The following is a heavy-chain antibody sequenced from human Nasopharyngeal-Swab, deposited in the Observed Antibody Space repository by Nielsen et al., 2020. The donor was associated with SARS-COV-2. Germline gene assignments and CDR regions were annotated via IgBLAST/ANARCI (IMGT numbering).Heavy chain of an antibody. Sequence: GASLPISCKGSGYSFTSYWIGRAPQPPGKGLERIGIIYPGASDTRYSPSFQVQVTISADMSISTAYLQWSSLKASDTAMYYCARLGENYGDSNWYFDLWGRGTLVTVSS. V-gene: IGHV5-51*01. CDR2: IYPGASDT. CDR1: GYSFTSYW. D-gene: IGHD4-17*01. J-gene: IGHJ2*01. CDR3: ARLGENYGDSNWYFDL.